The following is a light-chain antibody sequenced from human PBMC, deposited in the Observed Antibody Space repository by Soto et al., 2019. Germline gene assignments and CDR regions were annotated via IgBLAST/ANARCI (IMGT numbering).Light chain of an antibody. CDR1: QSISSW. V-gene: IGKV1-5*01. Sequence: IKMTQSPATLSASVGDRVTITFRASQSISSWLAWYQQKPGKAPQLLIYDASRLESGVPSRFSGSGSGTEFTLAIFNLQPDDFATYFCRQYHSYTSFAGGTKVDIK. J-gene: IGKJ4*01. CDR3: RQYHSYTS. CDR2: DAS.